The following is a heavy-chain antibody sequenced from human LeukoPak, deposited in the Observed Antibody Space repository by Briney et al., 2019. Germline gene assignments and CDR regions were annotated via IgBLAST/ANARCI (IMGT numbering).Heavy chain of an antibody. CDR3: ARGGGRRFGELLHDY. CDR1: GYTFTGYY. CDR2: INPNSGGT. V-gene: IGHV1-2*02. Sequence: ASVKVSCKASGYTFTGYYMHWVRQAPGQGLEWMGWINPNSGGTNYAQKFQGRVTMTRDTSISTAYMELSRLRSDDTAVYYCARGGGRRFGELLHDYWGQGTLVTVSS. J-gene: IGHJ4*02. D-gene: IGHD3-10*01.